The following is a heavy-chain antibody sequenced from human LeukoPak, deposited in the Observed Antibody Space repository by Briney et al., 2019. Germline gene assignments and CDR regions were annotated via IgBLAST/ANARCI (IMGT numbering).Heavy chain of an antibody. J-gene: IGHJ3*02. V-gene: IGHV4-34*01. CDR2: INHSGST. CDR1: GGSFSGYY. D-gene: IGHD6-6*01. CDR3: ARGVAARPGSYAFDI. Sequence: SETLSLTCAVYGGSFSGYYWSWIRQPPGKGLEWIGEINHSGSTNYNPSLKSRVTISVDTSKNQFSLKLSSVTAADTAVYYCARGVAARPGSYAFDIWGQGTMVTVSS.